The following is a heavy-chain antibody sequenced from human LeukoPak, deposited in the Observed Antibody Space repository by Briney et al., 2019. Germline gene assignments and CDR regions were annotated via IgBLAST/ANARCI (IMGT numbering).Heavy chain of an antibody. CDR3: ARREGRWLAFAFDV. J-gene: IGHJ3*01. CDR1: SGSISSYY. D-gene: IGHD5-24*01. Sequence: SETLSLTCTVSSGSISSYYWSWIRQPPGKGLEWIGYIYYSGTTSYNPSLKSRVSISVDTSKNHFSLKLSSVTAADTAVYYCARREGRWLAFAFDVWGHGTMVTVSS. CDR2: IYYSGTT. V-gene: IGHV4-59*08.